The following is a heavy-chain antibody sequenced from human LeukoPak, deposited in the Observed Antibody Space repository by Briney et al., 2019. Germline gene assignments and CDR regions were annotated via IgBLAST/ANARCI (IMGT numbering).Heavy chain of an antibody. CDR1: GYTFTGYF. J-gene: IGHJ4*02. V-gene: IGHV1-2*02. Sequence: ASVKVSCKASGYTFTGYFMHWVRKTPGQGLEWMGWINPNTGDTNYGRKFQGRVTMTRDTSINTAYMELRSLRSDDTAVYYCARSRRIGNGEYPDYWGQGTLVTVSS. CDR3: ARSRRIGNGEYPDY. CDR2: INPNTGDT. D-gene: IGHD3-10*01.